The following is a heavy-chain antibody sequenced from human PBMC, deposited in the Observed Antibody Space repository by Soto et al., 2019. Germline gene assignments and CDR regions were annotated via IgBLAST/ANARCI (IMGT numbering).Heavy chain of an antibody. Sequence: EVQLLESGGGLGQPGGSLRLSCAASGFTFSSYAMTWVRQAPGRGLEWVSAISGTGSPTYYADSVKGRFTISRDNSKHPLYLQMNSLRADDTAVYYCARDMSGGTYNYYYGMDVWGQGTTVTVSS. CDR3: ARDMSGGTYNYYYGMDV. J-gene: IGHJ6*02. CDR1: GFTFSSYA. D-gene: IGHD1-26*01. V-gene: IGHV3-23*01. CDR2: ISGTGSPT.